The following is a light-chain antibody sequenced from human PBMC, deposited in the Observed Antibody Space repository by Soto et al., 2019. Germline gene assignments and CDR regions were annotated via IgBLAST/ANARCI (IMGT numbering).Light chain of an antibody. J-gene: IGKJ1*01. Sequence: TQSPATLSLSPGERATLSCRASQSISTWLAWYQQEPGKAPKLLIHKASSLQSGVPSRFSGSGSGTDFTLTISSLHPDDFATYYCQQYNSYSPTFGQGTKVDIK. V-gene: IGKV1-5*03. CDR3: QQYNSYSPT. CDR2: KAS. CDR1: QSISTW.